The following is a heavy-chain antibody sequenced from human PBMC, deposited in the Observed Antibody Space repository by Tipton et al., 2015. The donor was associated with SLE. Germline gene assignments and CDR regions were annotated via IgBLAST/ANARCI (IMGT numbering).Heavy chain of an antibody. CDR3: ARDPLGGVEDY. J-gene: IGHJ4*02. V-gene: IGHV4-59*01. D-gene: IGHD2-15*01. CDR2: IYYSGST. CDR1: GGSTSSYY. Sequence: LRLSCTVSGGSTSSYYWSWVRQPPGKGLEWIGYIYYSGSTNYNPSLKSRVPISVDTSKNQFSLKPSSVTAADTAVYYCARDPLGGVEDYWGQGTLVTVSS.